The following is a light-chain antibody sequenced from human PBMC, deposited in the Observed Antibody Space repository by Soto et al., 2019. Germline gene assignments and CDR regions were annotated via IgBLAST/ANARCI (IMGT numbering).Light chain of an antibody. CDR2: GAS. V-gene: IGKV3D-20*02. Sequence: EIVLRQSRGTLSLSPGERATLSSRASQSVSSSYLAWYQQKPGQAPRLLIYGASSRATGIPDRFSGSGSETDFTLTISSLEPEDFAVYYCQHRMNWPLTFGQGTRLEIK. CDR1: QSVSSSY. J-gene: IGKJ5*01. CDR3: QHRMNWPLT.